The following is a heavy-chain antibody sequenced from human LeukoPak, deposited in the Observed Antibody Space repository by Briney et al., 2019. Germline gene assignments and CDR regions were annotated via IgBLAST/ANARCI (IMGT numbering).Heavy chain of an antibody. J-gene: IGHJ4*02. CDR1: GFTFSSYG. V-gene: IGHV3-30*02. Sequence: AGGPLRLSCAASGFTFSSYGMHWVRQAPGKGLEWVAFIRYDGSNKYYADSVKGRFTISRDNSKNTLYLQMNSLRAEDTAVYYCARVEDYDILTGFDYWGQGTLVTVSS. CDR2: IRYDGSNK. D-gene: IGHD3-9*01. CDR3: ARVEDYDILTGFDY.